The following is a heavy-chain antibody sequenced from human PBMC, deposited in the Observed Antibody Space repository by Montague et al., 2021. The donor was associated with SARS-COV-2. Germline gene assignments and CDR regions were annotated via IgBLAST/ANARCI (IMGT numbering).Heavy chain of an antibody. CDR1: GFIFRNYG. CDR2: ISYDGSYK. V-gene: IGHV3-30*18. Sequence: PLRLSCAASGFIFRNYGIHWVRQAPGKGLEWVAVISYDGSYKYYADSVKGRSTISRDNSKNTLYLQMNSLRIEDTAVYYCAKDLNRIAALGYYYYYFMDVWGQGTTVTVSS. J-gene: IGHJ6*02. CDR3: AKDLNRIAALGYYYYYFMDV. D-gene: IGHD6-13*01.